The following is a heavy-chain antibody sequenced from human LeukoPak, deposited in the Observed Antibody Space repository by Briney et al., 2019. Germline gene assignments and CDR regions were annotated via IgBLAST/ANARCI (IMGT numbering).Heavy chain of an antibody. CDR3: ARQIVGATQSFDP. J-gene: IGHJ5*02. D-gene: IGHD1-26*01. Sequence: GESLKISCKGSGYSFTSYWIGWVRQMPGKGLEWMGIIYPGDSDTRYSPSFQGQVTISAEKSISTAYLQWSSLKASDTAIYYCARQIVGATQSFDPWGQGTLVTVSS. CDR1: GYSFTSYW. V-gene: IGHV5-51*01. CDR2: IYPGDSDT.